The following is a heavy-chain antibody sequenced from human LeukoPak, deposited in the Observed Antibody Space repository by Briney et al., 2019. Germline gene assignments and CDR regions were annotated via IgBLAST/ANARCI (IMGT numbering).Heavy chain of an antibody. CDR1: GGSISSSSYY. Sequence: PSETLSLTCTVSGGSISSSSYYWGWIRQPPGKGLEWIGSIYYSGSTYYNPSLKSRVTISVDTSKNQFSLKLSSVTAADTAVYYCARRFTFGGEDYFDYWGQGTLVTVSS. CDR2: IYYSGST. V-gene: IGHV4-39*07. CDR3: ARRFTFGGEDYFDY. D-gene: IGHD3-16*01. J-gene: IGHJ4*02.